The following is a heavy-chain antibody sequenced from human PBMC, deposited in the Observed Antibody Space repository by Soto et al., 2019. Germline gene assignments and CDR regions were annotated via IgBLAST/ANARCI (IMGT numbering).Heavy chain of an antibody. D-gene: IGHD3-9*01. CDR2: IKQDGSEK. CDR1: GFTFSSYW. CDR3: ARIILRYFDWLLERAPAFDY. Sequence: GGSLRLSCAASGFTFSSYWMSWVRQAPGKGLEWVANIKQDGSEKYYVDSVKGRFTISRDNAKNSLYLQMNSLRAEDTAVYYCARIILRYFDWLLERAPAFDYWGQGTLVTVSS. V-gene: IGHV3-7*01. J-gene: IGHJ4*02.